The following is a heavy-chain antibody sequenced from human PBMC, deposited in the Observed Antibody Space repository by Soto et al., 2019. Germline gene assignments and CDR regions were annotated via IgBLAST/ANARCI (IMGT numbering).Heavy chain of an antibody. D-gene: IGHD6-13*01. CDR3: AKDIGGIAILRWLGMDV. J-gene: IGHJ6*02. CDR2: ISWDGGST. V-gene: IGHV3-43*01. Sequence: GGSLRLSCAASGFTFDDYTMHWVRQAPGKGLEWVSLISWDGGSTYYADSVKGRFTISRDNSKNSLYLQMNSLRTEDTALYYCAKDIGGIAILRWLGMDVWGQGTTVTVSS. CDR1: GFTFDDYT.